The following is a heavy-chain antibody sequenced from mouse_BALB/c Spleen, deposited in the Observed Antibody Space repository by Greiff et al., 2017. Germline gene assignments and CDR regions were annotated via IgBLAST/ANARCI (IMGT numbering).Heavy chain of an antibody. CDR2: ISSGSSTI. J-gene: IGHJ2*01. Sequence: EVKLVESGGGLVQPGGSRKLSCAASGFTFSSFGMHWVRQAPEKGLEWVAYISSGSSTIYYADTVKGRFTISRDNPKNTLFLQMTSLRSEDTAMYYCARSVPWRYFDYWGQGTTLTVSS. CDR3: ARSVPWRYFDY. CDR1: GFTFSSFG. V-gene: IGHV5-17*02.